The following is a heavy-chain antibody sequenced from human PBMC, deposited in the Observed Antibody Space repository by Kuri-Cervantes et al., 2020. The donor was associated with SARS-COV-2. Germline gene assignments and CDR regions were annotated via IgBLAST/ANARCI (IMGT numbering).Heavy chain of an antibody. J-gene: IGHJ3*02. CDR1: GYSFTSYW. Sequence: GESLKISCKGSGYSFTSYWIGWVRQMPGKGLEWMGIIYPGDSDTRYSPSFQGQVTISADKSISTAYLQWSSLKASDTAMYYCARQPTYYDFWSGYSAKPDAFDIWGQGTMVTVSS. D-gene: IGHD3-3*01. CDR3: ARQPTYYDFWSGYSAKPDAFDI. V-gene: IGHV5-51*01. CDR2: IYPGDSDT.